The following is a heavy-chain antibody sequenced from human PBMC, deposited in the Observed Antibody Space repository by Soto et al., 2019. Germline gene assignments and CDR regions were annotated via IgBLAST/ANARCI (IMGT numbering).Heavy chain of an antibody. J-gene: IGHJ4*02. V-gene: IGHV3-23*01. CDR3: AKVRPGEWYSSSWRGFDY. CDR2: ISGSGGST. CDR1: GFTFSSYA. D-gene: IGHD6-13*01. Sequence: EVQLLESGGGLVQPGGSLRLSCAASGFTFSSYAMSWVRQAPGKGLEWVSAISGSGGSTYYADSVKGRFTISRDNSKNPRYLQMNSLRAEDTAVYYCAKVRPGEWYSSSWRGFDYWGQGTLVTVSS.